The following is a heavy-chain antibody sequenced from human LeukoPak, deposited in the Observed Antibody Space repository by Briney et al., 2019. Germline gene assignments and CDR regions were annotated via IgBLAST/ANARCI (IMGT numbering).Heavy chain of an antibody. CDR3: AKDLGLWSGYYTFDY. CDR2: IYSGGST. V-gene: IGHV3-53*01. CDR1: GFTVSSNY. Sequence: PGGSLRLSCAASGFTVSSNYMSWVRQAPGKGLEWVSVIYSGGSTYYADSVKGRFTISRDNSDNTLYLQMNSLRAEDTAIYYCAKDLGLWSGYYTFDYWGQGTLVTVSS. J-gene: IGHJ4*02. D-gene: IGHD3-3*01.